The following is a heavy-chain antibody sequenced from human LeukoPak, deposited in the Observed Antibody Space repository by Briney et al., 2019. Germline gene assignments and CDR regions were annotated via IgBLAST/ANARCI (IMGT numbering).Heavy chain of an antibody. CDR1: GFTFSSYA. J-gene: IGHJ3*02. CDR2: ISGSGDST. Sequence: PGRSLRLSCAASGFTFSSYAMSWVRQAPGKGLEWVSAISGSGDSTYYADSVKGRFTISRDNSKNTLYLQMNSLRAEDTAVYYCAKDVTMIVVVPRAFDIWGQGTMVTVSS. V-gene: IGHV3-23*01. CDR3: AKDVTMIVVVPRAFDI. D-gene: IGHD3-22*01.